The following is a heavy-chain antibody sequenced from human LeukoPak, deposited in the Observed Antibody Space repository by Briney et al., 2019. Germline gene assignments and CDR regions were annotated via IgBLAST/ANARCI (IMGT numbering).Heavy chain of an antibody. Sequence: PGGSLRLSCGVSGFTFTNAWMSWVRQAPGKGLEWVGQIKSNSDGGTTDYAAPVKGRFSISRDDSKNTLYLQMNTLKTGDTAVYYCTTLYGSGAYYWGQGTLVTVAS. CDR2: IKSNSDGGTT. CDR3: TTLYGSGAYY. J-gene: IGHJ4*02. CDR1: GFTFTNAW. V-gene: IGHV3-15*01. D-gene: IGHD3-10*01.